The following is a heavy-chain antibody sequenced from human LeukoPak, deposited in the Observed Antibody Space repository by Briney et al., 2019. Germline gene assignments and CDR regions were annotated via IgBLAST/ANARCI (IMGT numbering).Heavy chain of an antibody. Sequence: SEALSLTCTVSGGSISSGDYYWSWIRQPPGKGLEWIGYIYYSGTTYYNPSLKSRVTISVDTSKNQFSLKLTSVTAADTAVYYCARGPYGSGSYYWGQGTLVTVSS. CDR1: GGSISSGDYY. CDR3: ARGPYGSGSYY. V-gene: IGHV4-30-4*01. CDR2: IYYSGTT. J-gene: IGHJ4*02. D-gene: IGHD3-10*01.